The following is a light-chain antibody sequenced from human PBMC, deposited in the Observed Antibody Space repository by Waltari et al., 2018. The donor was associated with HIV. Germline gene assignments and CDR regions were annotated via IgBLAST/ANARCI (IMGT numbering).Light chain of an antibody. CDR1: GLSKQY. Sequence: SYELTQTPSVSVSPGQTARITCSGDGLSKQYTYWYQQGPGQAPVLVIYKDSERPSGIPERYSGSSSGTTVTLTISGVQAEDEADYYCQSADASDTFLWVFGGGTKVTVL. CDR2: KDS. V-gene: IGLV3-25*03. J-gene: IGLJ3*02. CDR3: QSADASDTFLWV.